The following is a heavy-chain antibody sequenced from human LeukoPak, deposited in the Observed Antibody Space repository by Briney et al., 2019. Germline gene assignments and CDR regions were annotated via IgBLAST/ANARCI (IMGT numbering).Heavy chain of an antibody. CDR3: AKHGCTTTTCYTNY. V-gene: IGHV3-23*01. CDR2: ISGGDNRI. J-gene: IGHJ4*02. Sequence: GGSLSLSCAASGFTFCDYAMSWLRQIPGKGLEWVSAISGGDNRIYYADSVKGRFTISRDNSKSTLHLQMNSLRVEDTAVYYCAKHGCTTTTCYTNYWGQGTLVTVSS. CDR1: GFTFCDYA. D-gene: IGHD2-2*02.